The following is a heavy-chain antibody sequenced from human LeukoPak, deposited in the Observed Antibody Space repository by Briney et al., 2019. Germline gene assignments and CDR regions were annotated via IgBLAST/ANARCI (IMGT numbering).Heavy chain of an antibody. CDR3: ASTEVAANWFDP. CDR1: GGSFSGYY. J-gene: IGHJ5*02. D-gene: IGHD6-19*01. CDR2: INHSGST. Sequence: PSETLSLTCAVYGGSFSGYYWSWIRQPPGKGLEWIGEINHSGSTNYNPSLKSRVTISVGTSKNQFSLKLSSVTAADTAVYYCASTEVAANWFDPWGQGTLVTVSS. V-gene: IGHV4-34*01.